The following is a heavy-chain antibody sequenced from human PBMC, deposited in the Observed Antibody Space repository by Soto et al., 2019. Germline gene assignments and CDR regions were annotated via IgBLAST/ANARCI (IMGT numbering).Heavy chain of an antibody. V-gene: IGHV3-73*01. CDR2: IRSKANSYAT. D-gene: IGHD3-9*01. Sequence: GGSLRLFCAASGFTFSGSAMHWVRQASGNGLEWVGRIRSKANSYATAYAASVKGRFTISRDDSKNTAYLQMNSLKTEDTAVYYCTSRYFDWSDDAFDIWGQGTMVTVSS. CDR1: GFTFSGSA. CDR3: TSRYFDWSDDAFDI. J-gene: IGHJ3*02.